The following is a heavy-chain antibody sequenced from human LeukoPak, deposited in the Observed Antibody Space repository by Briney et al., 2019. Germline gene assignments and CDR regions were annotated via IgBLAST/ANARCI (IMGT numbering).Heavy chain of an antibody. V-gene: IGHV4-4*07. CDR2: IYTSGST. Sequence: PSETLSLTCTVSGGSITSYYCNWIRQPAGKGLEWIGRIYTSGSTNYTPSLKSRVTMSVDTSKNQFSLKLRSVTAAATAVYYCARDRVGSGWFDYWGQGNLVTVSS. J-gene: IGHJ4*02. D-gene: IGHD6-19*01. CDR3: ARDRVGSGWFDY. CDR1: GGSITSYY.